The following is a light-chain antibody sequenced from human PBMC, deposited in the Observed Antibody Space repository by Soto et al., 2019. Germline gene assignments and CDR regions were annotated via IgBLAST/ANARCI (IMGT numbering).Light chain of an antibody. CDR2: DAS. Sequence: DIQMTQSPSTLSVSLGDRVTITFRASQTISSWLAWYQQKPGKAPKLLIYDASSLESGVPSRFSGSGSGTEFTLTISSLQPDDFATYYCQQYNSYWTFGQGTKVDIK. V-gene: IGKV1-5*01. J-gene: IGKJ1*01. CDR3: QQYNSYWT. CDR1: QTISSW.